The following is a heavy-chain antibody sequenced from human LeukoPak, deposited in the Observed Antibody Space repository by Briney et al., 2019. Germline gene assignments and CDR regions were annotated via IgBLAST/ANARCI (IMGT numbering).Heavy chain of an antibody. D-gene: IGHD1-26*01. CDR3: ARDFSLVVGASDS. CDR2: MALSGGPT. Sequence: GGSLRLSCAASGFTFSAYAMAWVRRPPGRGLEWVSTMALSGGPTHYADAVEGRFTISRDGSKSTLYLHINNLRAEDTAVYYCARDFSLVVGASDSWGKGTLVTVSS. J-gene: IGHJ5*02. CDR1: GFTFSAYA. V-gene: IGHV3-23*01.